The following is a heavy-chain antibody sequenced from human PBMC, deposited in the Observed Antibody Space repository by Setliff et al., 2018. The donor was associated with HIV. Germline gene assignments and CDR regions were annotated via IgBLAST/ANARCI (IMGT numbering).Heavy chain of an antibody. CDR3: ARYYYGSQTMLDY. CDR1: GGSIRSSSYY. CDR2: IYYNGNT. V-gene: IGHV4-39*01. Sequence: SETLSLTCTVSGGSIRSSSYYWGWIRQPPGKWLEWIGSIYYNGNTYYNPSLKSRVTISVDTSKNQFSLKLSSVTAADTAVYYCARYYYGSQTMLDYWGQGTLVTVSS. J-gene: IGHJ4*02. D-gene: IGHD3-10*01.